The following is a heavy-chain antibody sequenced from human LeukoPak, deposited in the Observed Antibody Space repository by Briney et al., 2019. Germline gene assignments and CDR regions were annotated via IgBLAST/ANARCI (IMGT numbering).Heavy chain of an antibody. V-gene: IGHV4-4*07. D-gene: IGHD2-15*01. CDR2: IYASGST. J-gene: IGHJ5*02. CDR1: GGSISSYY. Sequence: PSETLSLTCTVSGGSISSYYWSWIRQPAGKGLEWIGRIYASGSTRYNPSLKSRVTISVDTSKNQFSLKLSSVTAADTAVYYCARGYCSGGSCYFNPRNWFDPWGQGTLVTVSS. CDR3: ARGYCSGGSCYFNPRNWFDP.